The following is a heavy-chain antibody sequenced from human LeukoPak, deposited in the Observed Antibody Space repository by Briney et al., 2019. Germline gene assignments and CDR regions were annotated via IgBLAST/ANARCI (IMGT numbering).Heavy chain of an antibody. D-gene: IGHD3-22*01. CDR3: ARYFDNTGYSWRRFDY. V-gene: IGHV3-7*01. CDR1: GFTSSNFW. Sequence: GGSLRLSCAASGFTSSNFWMTWVRQAPGKGPEWVATIRQDGSDKYYVDSVKGRFTISRDNAKNSLYLQMNSLRAEDTAVYYCARYFDNTGYSWRRFDYWGQGALVTVSS. CDR2: IRQDGSDK. J-gene: IGHJ4*02.